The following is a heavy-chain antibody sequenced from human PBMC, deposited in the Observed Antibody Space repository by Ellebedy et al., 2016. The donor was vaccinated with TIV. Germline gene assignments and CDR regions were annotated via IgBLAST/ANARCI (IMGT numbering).Heavy chain of an antibody. V-gene: IGHV1-18*01. CDR2: ISTYNGNT. Sequence: ASVKVSXKASSYTFTSYGISWVRQAPGQGLEWMGWISTYNGNTNYAQKLQGRVTMTTDTSTSTAYMELRSLRSDDTAVYYCARVIMPGKADYWGQGTLVTVSS. D-gene: IGHD2-8*01. CDR3: ARVIMPGKADY. CDR1: SYTFTSYG. J-gene: IGHJ4*02.